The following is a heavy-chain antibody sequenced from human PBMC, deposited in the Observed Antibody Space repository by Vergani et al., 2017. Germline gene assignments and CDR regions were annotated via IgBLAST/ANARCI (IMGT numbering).Heavy chain of an antibody. J-gene: IGHJ4*02. V-gene: IGHV4-34*01. CDR3: ATVRNYYGSGIDY. CDR1: GGSFSGYY. D-gene: IGHD3-10*01. CDR2: INHSGST. Sequence: QVQLQQWGAGLLQPSETLSLTCTVYGGSFSGYYWSWIRQPPGKGLEWIGEINHSGSTNYNPSLKSRVTISVDTSKNQFSLKLSSVTAADTAVYYCATVRNYYGSGIDYWGQGTLVTVSS.